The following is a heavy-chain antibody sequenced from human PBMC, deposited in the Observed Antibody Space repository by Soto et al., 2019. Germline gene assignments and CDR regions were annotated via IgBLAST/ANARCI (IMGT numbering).Heavy chain of an antibody. CDR3: AKSQEIGTNFFDS. V-gene: IGHV3-13*01. D-gene: IGHD2-8*01. Sequence: GGSLRLSCEASGFTFSGFDMHWVRQPTGKGLEWVSSIGTAGDTYYAVSVKGRFTISRHNAKNSLSLQMNSLRAGDMAVYFCAKSQEIGTNFFDSWGQGTKVAVSS. CDR1: GFTFSGFD. J-gene: IGHJ4*02. CDR2: IGTAGDT.